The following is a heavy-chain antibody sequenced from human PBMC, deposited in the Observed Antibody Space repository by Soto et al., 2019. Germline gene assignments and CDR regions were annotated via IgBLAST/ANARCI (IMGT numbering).Heavy chain of an antibody. CDR3: AKHAEYQLVSWFDP. CDR2: ISAGGGNT. J-gene: IGHJ5*02. V-gene: IGHV3-23*01. Sequence: EVQLLESGGGLVQPGGSLRLSCAVSGFSFSTYAMSWVRQAPGKGLEWVPGISAGGGNTYYADSVRGRFTISRDNSKDTLYLQIASLRGEDTAFYYCAKHAEYQLVSWFDPWGQGTLVTVSS. D-gene: IGHD2-2*01. CDR1: GFSFSTYA.